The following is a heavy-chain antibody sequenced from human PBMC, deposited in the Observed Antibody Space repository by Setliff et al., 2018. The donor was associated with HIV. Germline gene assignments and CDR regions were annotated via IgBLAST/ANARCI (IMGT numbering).Heavy chain of an antibody. CDR1: GGSFPASH. CDR2: ISHSGDT. CDR3: ATDHVTMAGTRFDF. V-gene: IGHV4-34*01. D-gene: IGHD6-19*01. Sequence: PSETLSLTCAVYGGSFPASHWSWIRQSPGKGLEWIGEISHSGDTKYTPSLKGRLTISIDTSKKQFSLRLKSVTAADAAVYYCATDHVTMAGTRFDFWGQGTPVTVSS. J-gene: IGHJ4*02.